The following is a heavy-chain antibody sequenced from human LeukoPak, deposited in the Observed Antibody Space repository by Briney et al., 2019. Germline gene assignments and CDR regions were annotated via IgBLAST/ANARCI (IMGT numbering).Heavy chain of an antibody. Sequence: SQTLSLTCAISGDSVSSNSAAWNWIRQSPSRGLEWLGRTYYRSKWYNDYAVSVKSRTTINPDTSKNQFSLQLNSVTPEDTAVYYCARGYSSSRYGYYYYGMDVWGQGTTVTVSS. J-gene: IGHJ6*02. CDR2: TYYRSKWYN. D-gene: IGHD6-13*01. V-gene: IGHV6-1*01. CDR1: GDSVSSNSAA. CDR3: ARGYSSSRYGYYYYGMDV.